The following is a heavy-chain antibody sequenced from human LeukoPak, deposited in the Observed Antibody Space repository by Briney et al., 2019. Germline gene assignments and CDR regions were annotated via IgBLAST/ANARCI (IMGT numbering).Heavy chain of an antibody. Sequence: PGGSLRLSCAASGFTFSSYWMTWVRQAPGKGLEWVANIGEDGSEKYYVDSVKGRFTISRDNAKNSLYLQVNSLRAEDTAVYYCAKDLKPAVVVVAATGGFPLDYWGQGTLVTVSS. V-gene: IGHV3-7*01. CDR1: GFTFSSYW. CDR2: IGEDGSEK. J-gene: IGHJ4*02. CDR3: AKDLKPAVVVVAATGGFPLDY. D-gene: IGHD2-15*01.